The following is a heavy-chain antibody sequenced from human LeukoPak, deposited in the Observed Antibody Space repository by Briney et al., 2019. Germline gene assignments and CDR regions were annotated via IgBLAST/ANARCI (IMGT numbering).Heavy chain of an antibody. Sequence: GPSLRLSCAASGFGFTFSTSVIHWVRQAPGKGLEWVAAISHDGNGKYYAESVKGRFTISRDNSKNTVYVEMSSLRVEDTAVYFCTREGESSGYAGAFDIWGHGTMVTVS. V-gene: IGHV3-30-3*01. J-gene: IGHJ3*02. CDR3: TREGESSGYAGAFDI. CDR1: GFGFTFSTSV. CDR2: ISHDGNGK. D-gene: IGHD3-22*01.